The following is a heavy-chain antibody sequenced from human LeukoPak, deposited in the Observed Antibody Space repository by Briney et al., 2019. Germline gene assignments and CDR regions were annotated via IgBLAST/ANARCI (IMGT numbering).Heavy chain of an antibody. D-gene: IGHD2-2*01. V-gene: IGHV3-30*01. CDR3: ARDRLDRYCSSTSCLGYFDY. CDR1: GFTFSSYA. J-gene: IGHJ4*02. CDR2: ISYDGSNK. Sequence: GGSLRLSCAASGFTFSSYAMHWVRQAPGKGLEWVAVISYDGSNKYYADSVKGRFTFSRDNSKNTLYLQMNSLRAEDTAVYYCARDRLDRYCSSTSCLGYFDYWGQGTLVTVSS.